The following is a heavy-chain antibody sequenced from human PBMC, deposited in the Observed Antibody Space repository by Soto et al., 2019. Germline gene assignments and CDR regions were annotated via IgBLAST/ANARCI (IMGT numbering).Heavy chain of an antibody. Sequence: GGSLRLSCAASGFSFSSYAMSWVRQAPGKGLEWVSAISGSGGSTYYADSVKGRFTISRDNSKNTLYLQMNSLRAEDTAVYYCAKDPSTAAPPADCSDYWGQGTLVTVSS. CDR1: GFSFSSYA. J-gene: IGHJ4*02. CDR2: ISGSGGST. D-gene: IGHD2-21*01. CDR3: AKDPSTAAPPADCSDY. V-gene: IGHV3-23*01.